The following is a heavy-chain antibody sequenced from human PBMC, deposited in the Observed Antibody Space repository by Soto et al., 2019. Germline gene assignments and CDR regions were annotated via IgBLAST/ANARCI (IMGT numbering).Heavy chain of an antibody. CDR3: ARDSEGYSYGSLNWYFDL. CDR2: IIPIFGTA. J-gene: IGHJ2*01. CDR1: GGTFSSYA. D-gene: IGHD5-18*01. Sequence: QVQLVQSGAEVKKPGSSVKVSCKASGGTFSSYAISWVRQAPGQGLEWMGGIIPIFGTANYAQKFQGRVTITADESTSTAYMELSSLRSEDTAVYYCARDSEGYSYGSLNWYFDLWGRGTLVTVSS. V-gene: IGHV1-69*01.